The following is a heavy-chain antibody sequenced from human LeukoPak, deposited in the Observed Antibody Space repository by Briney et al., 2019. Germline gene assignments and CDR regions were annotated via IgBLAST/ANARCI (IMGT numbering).Heavy chain of an antibody. Sequence: PGRFLRLSCAASGFTFSNYGMHWVRQAPGKGLEWVAVISYDGSNTYYADSVKGRFTISRDNSKNTRYLQMNSLRTEDTALFYCAKDRDTSGWRYFDYWGQGTLVTVSS. D-gene: IGHD6-19*01. CDR2: ISYDGSNT. CDR3: AKDRDTSGWRYFDY. CDR1: GFTFSNYG. V-gene: IGHV3-30*18. J-gene: IGHJ4*02.